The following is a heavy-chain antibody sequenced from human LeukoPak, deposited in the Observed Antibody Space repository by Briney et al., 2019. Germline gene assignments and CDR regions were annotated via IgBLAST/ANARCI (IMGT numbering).Heavy chain of an antibody. CDR2: IYYSGST. CDR1: GGFISRYF. D-gene: IGHD6-19*01. CDR3: ARLDYNSGWYVY. V-gene: IGHV4-59*01. Sequence: SETLSLTCSVSGGFISRYFWSWIRQPPEKGLEWIGYIYYSGSTNYNPSLKSRVTISVDTSKNQFSLKLTSVTAADTAVYYCARLDYNSGWYVYWGQGTLVTVSS. J-gene: IGHJ4*02.